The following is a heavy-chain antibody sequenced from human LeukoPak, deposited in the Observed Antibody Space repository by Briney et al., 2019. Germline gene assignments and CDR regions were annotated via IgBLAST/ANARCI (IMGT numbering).Heavy chain of an antibody. CDR3: ASFGLAIGTNSVGAFDI. V-gene: IGHV4-34*01. Sequence: PSDTLSLTCAVYGGSFSGYYWSWIRQPPGKGLESIGEINHSGSTNYNPSLKSRVTISVDTSKNQFSLKLSSVTAADTAVYYCASFGLAIGTNSVGAFDIWGQGTMATVSS. CDR2: INHSGST. CDR1: GGSFSGYY. J-gene: IGHJ3*02. D-gene: IGHD2-21*01.